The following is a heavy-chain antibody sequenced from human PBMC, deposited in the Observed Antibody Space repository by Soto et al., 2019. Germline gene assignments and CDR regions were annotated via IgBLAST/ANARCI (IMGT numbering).Heavy chain of an antibody. V-gene: IGHV4-4*07. Sequence: SETLSLTCTVPGSSISSYYWSWIRQPAGKGLEWIGRIYTSGSTNYNPSLKSRVTMSVDTSKNQFSLKLSSVTAADTAVYYCARISGYVNYYYYGMDVWGQGTTVTVSS. CDR1: GSSISSYY. J-gene: IGHJ6*02. CDR2: IYTSGST. D-gene: IGHD5-12*01. CDR3: ARISGYVNYYYYGMDV.